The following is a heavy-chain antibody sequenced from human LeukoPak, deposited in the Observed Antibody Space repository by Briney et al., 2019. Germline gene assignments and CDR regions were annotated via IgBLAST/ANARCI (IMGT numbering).Heavy chain of an antibody. V-gene: IGHV1-8*01. CDR2: MNPNSGNT. CDR3: ARVGPDPGDPRYYYYYMDV. J-gene: IGHJ6*03. D-gene: IGHD7-27*01. Sequence: ASVKVSCKASGYTFTSSDINWVRQATGQGLEWMGWMNPNSGNTGYAQKFQGRVTMTRNTSISRAYMELSSLRSEDTAVYYCARVGPDPGDPRYYYYYMDVWGKGTTVTVSS. CDR1: GYTFTSSD.